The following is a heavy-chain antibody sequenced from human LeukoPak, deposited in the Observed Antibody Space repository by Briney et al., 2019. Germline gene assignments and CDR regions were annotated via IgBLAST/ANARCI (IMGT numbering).Heavy chain of an antibody. CDR3: ARDLSIAALNWFDP. Sequence: SETLSLTCTVSGGSISSSSYYWGWIRQPPGKGLEWIGSIYYSGSTYYNPSLESRVTISVDTSKNQFSLKLSSVTAADTAVYYCARDLSIAALNWFDPWGQGTLVTVSS. D-gene: IGHD6-6*01. CDR2: IYYSGST. V-gene: IGHV4-39*07. CDR1: GGSISSSSYY. J-gene: IGHJ5*02.